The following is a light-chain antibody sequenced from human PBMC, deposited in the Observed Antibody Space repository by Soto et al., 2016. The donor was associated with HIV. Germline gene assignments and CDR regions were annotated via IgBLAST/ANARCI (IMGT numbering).Light chain of an antibody. CDR1: QDISNY. CDR3: QQYDNPPRFT. Sequence: DIQMTQSPSSLSASVGDRVTITCQASQDISNYLNWYQQKPGKAPKLLIYDASNLETGVPSRFSGSGSGTDFTFTISSLQPEDIATYYCQQYDNPPRFTFGLDQVDIK. J-gene: IGKJ3*01. V-gene: IGKV1-33*01. CDR2: DAS.